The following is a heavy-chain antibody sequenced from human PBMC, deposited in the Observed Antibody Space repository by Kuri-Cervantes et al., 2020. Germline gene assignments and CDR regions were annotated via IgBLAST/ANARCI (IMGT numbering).Heavy chain of an antibody. CDR3: ASQCGGDCYISYAFDI. CDR2: IYSGDTT. D-gene: IGHD2-21*02. J-gene: IGHJ3*02. Sequence: GESLKISCVASGLTVSKNYLTWVRQAPGQGLECISIIYSGDTTFYADSVKGRFTISRDNSKNTLYLQMNSLRAEDTAVYYCASQCGGDCYISYAFDIWGQGTMVTVSS. V-gene: IGHV3-53*01. CDR1: GLTVSKNY.